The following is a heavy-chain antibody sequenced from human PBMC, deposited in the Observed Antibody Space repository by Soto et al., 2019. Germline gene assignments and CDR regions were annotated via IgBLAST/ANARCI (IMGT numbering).Heavy chain of an antibody. D-gene: IGHD2-15*01. CDR1: GFTFSSYG. CDR2: ISYDETNK. J-gene: IGHJ3*02. V-gene: IGHV3-30*18. CDR3: AKAGWSDI. Sequence: GGSLRLSCAASGFTFSSYGMHWVRQAPGNGLEWVAGISYDETNKFYADSVKGRFTISRDNSKNTLYLEMNTLRPEDTAFYYCAKAGWSDIWGQGTMVTVS.